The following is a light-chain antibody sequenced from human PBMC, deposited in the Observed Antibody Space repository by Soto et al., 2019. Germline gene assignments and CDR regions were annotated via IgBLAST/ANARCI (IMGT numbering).Light chain of an antibody. Sequence: ETVLTQSPGTASLSPGERATLSCRTSQSVNSNFLAWYQQKPGQAPRLLSYGVFNSATGIPDRFSGSGSGTDFTLTISGLEPEDSAVYYCQHYDGSPRTFGQGTKLEIK. CDR1: QSVNSNF. CDR2: GVF. J-gene: IGKJ2*01. V-gene: IGKV3-20*01. CDR3: QHYDGSPRT.